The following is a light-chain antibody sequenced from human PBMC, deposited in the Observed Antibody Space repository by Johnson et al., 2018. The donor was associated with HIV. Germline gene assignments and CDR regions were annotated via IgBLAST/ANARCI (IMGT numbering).Light chain of an antibody. CDR3: GTWDSGLSAGG. V-gene: IGLV1-51*02. CDR2: EHN. CDR1: IANIGNNY. J-gene: IGLJ1*01. Sequence: QAVLTQPPSVSAAPGQRVTISCSGGIANIGNNYVSWYQQLPGTAPKLLIYEHNKRPSGIPDRFSGSKSGTSATLDISGLQTGDEADYYCGTWDSGLSAGGFGTGTKGTVL.